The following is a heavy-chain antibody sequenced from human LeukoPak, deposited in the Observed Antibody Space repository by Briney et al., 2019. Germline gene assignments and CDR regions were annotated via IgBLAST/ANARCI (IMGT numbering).Heavy chain of an antibody. CDR2: ISYDGSNK. D-gene: IGHD1-26*01. J-gene: IGHJ5*02. CDR3: ARDVRWELLRWFDP. Sequence: GGSLRLSCAASGFTFSSYAMHWVRQAPGKGLEWVAVISYDGSNKYYADYVKGRFTISRDNSKNTLYLQMNSLRAEDTAVYYCARDVRWELLRWFDPWGQGTLVTVSS. CDR1: GFTFSSYA. V-gene: IGHV3-30-3*01.